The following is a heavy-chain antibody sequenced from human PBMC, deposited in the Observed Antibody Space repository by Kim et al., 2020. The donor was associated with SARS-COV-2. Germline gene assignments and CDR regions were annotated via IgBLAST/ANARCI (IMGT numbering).Heavy chain of an antibody. V-gene: IGHV3-23*05. J-gene: IGHJ4*01. Sequence: YAASVKGRFTASRNITKNTLYLQMNGLRADDTALYYCAKDHPSSGWPTFDSWGHGTLVAVSS. CDR3: AKDHPSSGWPTFDS. D-gene: IGHD6-19*01.